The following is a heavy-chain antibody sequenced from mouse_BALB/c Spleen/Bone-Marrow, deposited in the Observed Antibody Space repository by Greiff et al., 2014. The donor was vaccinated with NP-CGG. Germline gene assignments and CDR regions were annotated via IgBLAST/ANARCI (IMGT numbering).Heavy chain of an antibody. Sequence: VQLQQSGAELVRPGSSVKISCKASGYAFSSYWMNWVKQRPGQGLEWIGQIYPGDGDTNYNGKFKGKATLTADKSSSTAYMQLSSLTSEDSAVYFCARDYYGSRYYFDYRGQGTTLTVSS. CDR3: ARDYYGSRYYFDY. V-gene: IGHV1-80*01. D-gene: IGHD1-1*01. J-gene: IGHJ2*01. CDR2: IYPGDGDT. CDR1: GYAFSSYW.